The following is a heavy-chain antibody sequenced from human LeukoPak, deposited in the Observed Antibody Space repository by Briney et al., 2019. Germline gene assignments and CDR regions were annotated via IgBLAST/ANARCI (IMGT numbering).Heavy chain of an antibody. D-gene: IGHD2-21*01. CDR1: GGSITSSSYY. CDR2: VYYSGST. Sequence: PSETLSLTCTVSGGSITSSSYYWGWIRQPPGKGLEWIGRVYYSGSTYYNTPRKSRFPISVDTSKNQFFGKLSSLTPSDTAVYYCPRQLVDEYFDYWRQRTLVTVSS. V-gene: IGHV4-39*01. CDR3: PRQLVDEYFDY. J-gene: IGHJ4*02.